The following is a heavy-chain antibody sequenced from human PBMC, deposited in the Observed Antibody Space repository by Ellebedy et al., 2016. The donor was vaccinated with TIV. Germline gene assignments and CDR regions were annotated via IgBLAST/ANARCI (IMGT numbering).Heavy chain of an antibody. Sequence: PGGSLTLSCAASALTVNDNYMNRVRQTPGKGLEWVALLYADGTTHYTDCVRGRFTISRDSSTNTLFLQMNRLRPEDTAVYYFATDPTVTTANYFDNWGQGTLVTVSS. V-gene: IGHV3-53*01. CDR3: ATDPTVTTANYFDN. CDR1: ALTVNDNY. CDR2: LYADGTT. D-gene: IGHD4-17*01. J-gene: IGHJ4*02.